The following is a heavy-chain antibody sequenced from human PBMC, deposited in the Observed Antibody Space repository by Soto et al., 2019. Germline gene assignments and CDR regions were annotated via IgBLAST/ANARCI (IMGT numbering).Heavy chain of an antibody. CDR1: GGSISSYY. CDR3: ASIAAAPGYSSYSYGRDV. J-gene: IGHJ6*04. Sequence: PSETLSLTCTVSGGSISSYYWSWIRQPPGKGLEWIGYIYYSGSTNYNPSLKSRVTISVDTSKNQFSLKLSSVTAADTAVYYCASIAAAPGYSSYSYGRDVGGKGTTVTVSS. CDR2: IYYSGST. V-gene: IGHV4-59*01. D-gene: IGHD6-13*01.